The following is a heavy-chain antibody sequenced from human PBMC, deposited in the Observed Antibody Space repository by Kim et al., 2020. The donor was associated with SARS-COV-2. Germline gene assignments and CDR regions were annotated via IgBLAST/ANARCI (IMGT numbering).Heavy chain of an antibody. CDR2: IYYSGST. CDR1: GGSISSSSYY. V-gene: IGHV4-39*01. J-gene: IGHJ4*02. Sequence: SETLSLTCTVSGGSISSSSYYWGWIRQPPGKGLEWIGSIYYSGSTYYNPSLKSRVTISVDTSKNQFSLKLSSVTAADTAVYYCARGHPGSYWGQGTLVTVSS. D-gene: IGHD2-15*01. CDR3: ARGHPGSY.